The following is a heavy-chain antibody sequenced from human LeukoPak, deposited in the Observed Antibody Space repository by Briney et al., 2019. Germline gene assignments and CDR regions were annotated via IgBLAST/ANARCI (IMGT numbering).Heavy chain of an antibody. CDR3: ARGGVDDYGGNGPFDY. Sequence: SETLSLTCAVSGYSISSGYYWGWIRRPPGKGLEWIGNIYHSGSTYYNPSLKSRVTMSVDSSKYHFSLNLSSVTAADTAVYYCARGGVDDYGGNGPFDYWGQGTLVTVSP. J-gene: IGHJ4*02. D-gene: IGHD4-23*01. V-gene: IGHV4-38-2*01. CDR1: GYSISSGYY. CDR2: IYHSGST.